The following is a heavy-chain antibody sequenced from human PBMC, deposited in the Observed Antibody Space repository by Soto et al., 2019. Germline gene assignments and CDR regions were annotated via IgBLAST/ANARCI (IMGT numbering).Heavy chain of an antibody. Sequence: QVQLQESGPGLVKPSQTLSLTCTVSGGSISSGGYYWSWIRQHPGKGLEWIGYIYYSGSTYYNPSLKSRVTISVDTSKNQFSLKLSSVTAADTAVYYCARISYPQQLVSYYYYYYGMDVWGQGTTVTVSS. CDR2: IYYSGST. CDR1: GGSISSGGYY. V-gene: IGHV4-31*03. CDR3: ARISYPQQLVSYYYYYYGMDV. J-gene: IGHJ6*02. D-gene: IGHD6-6*01.